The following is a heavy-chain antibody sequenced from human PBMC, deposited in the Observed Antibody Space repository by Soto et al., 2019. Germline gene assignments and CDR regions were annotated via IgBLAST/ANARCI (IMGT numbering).Heavy chain of an antibody. D-gene: IGHD6-6*01. J-gene: IGHJ6*02. CDR3: ARVPAYSSSWWASEYYYYYGMDV. CDR2: ISSSSSYI. V-gene: IGHV3-21*01. Sequence: PGGSLRLSCAASGFTFSSYSMNWVRQAPGKGLEWVSSISSSSSYIYYADSVKGRFTISRDNAKNSMYLQMNSLRAEDTAVYYRARVPAYSSSWWASEYYYYYGMDVWGQGTTVTVSS. CDR1: GFTFSSYS.